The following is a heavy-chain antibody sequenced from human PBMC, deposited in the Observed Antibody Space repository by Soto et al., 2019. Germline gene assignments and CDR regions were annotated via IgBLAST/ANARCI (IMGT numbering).Heavy chain of an antibody. D-gene: IGHD1-7*01. CDR2: IFESGAT. CDR3: TTSHAGELNN. CDR1: GGSISSSSW. J-gene: IGHJ4*02. Sequence: QVQLQESGPGLVKPSGTLSLTCAVSGGSISSSSWCTWVRQSPGKGLEWIGEIFESGATNYNPSLKSRLTMSVDKSQKQFSLNLSSVTAADTAVYFCTTSHAGELNNWGQGTLVTVSS. V-gene: IGHV4-4*02.